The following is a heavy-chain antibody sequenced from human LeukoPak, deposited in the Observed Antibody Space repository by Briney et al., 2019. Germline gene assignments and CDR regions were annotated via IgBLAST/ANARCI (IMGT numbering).Heavy chain of an antibody. D-gene: IGHD3-16*01. V-gene: IGHV1-2*02. CDR3: ARIMITFGGANDAFDI. J-gene: IGHJ3*02. CDR1: GYPFTGSY. CDR2: INLYSGGK. Sequence: VSVEVSCKASGYPFTGSYMHWLRQAPGHGLEGRGGINLYSGGKIFEQKLKARVTMTRDTSISTAYMELSRLRSDDTAVYYCARIMITFGGANDAFDIWGQGTMVTVSS.